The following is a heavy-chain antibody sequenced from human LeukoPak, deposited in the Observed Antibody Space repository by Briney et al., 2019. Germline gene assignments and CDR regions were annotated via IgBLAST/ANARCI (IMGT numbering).Heavy chain of an antibody. CDR3: ATPVSTTYSSSWYSGAFDI. CDR1: GGTFSSYA. J-gene: IGHJ3*02. D-gene: IGHD6-13*01. CDR2: IIPIFGTA. Sequence: ASVKVSCKASGGTFSSYAISWVRQAPGQGLEWMGGIIPIFGTANYAQKFQGRVTITADESTSTAYMELSSLRSEDTAVYYCATPVSTTYSSSWYSGAFDIWGQGTMVTVSS. V-gene: IGHV1-69*01.